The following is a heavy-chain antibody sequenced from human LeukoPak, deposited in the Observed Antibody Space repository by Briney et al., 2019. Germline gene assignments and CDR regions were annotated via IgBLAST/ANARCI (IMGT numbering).Heavy chain of an antibody. D-gene: IGHD3-10*01. CDR2: ISYDGSNK. Sequence: GGSLRLSCAASGFTFSSYGMHWVRQAPGKGLEWEAVISYDGSNKYYADSVKGRFTISRDNSKNTLYLQMNSLRAEDTAVYYCAKDMRGGELLHGMDVWGQGTTVTVSS. V-gene: IGHV3-30*18. J-gene: IGHJ6*02. CDR3: AKDMRGGELLHGMDV. CDR1: GFTFSSYG.